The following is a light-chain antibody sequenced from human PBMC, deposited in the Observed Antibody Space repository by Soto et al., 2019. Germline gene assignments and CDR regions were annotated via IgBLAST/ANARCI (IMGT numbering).Light chain of an antibody. V-gene: IGKV1-5*03. CDR1: ESISRW. J-gene: IGKJ5*01. CDR3: QQHNSCSIT. Sequence: SHITPSPAALSACVGSRFTMTLRASESISRWLAWYQQKPGKAPKLLIYKASSLESGVPSRFSGSGSGTEFTLTINSLQADDFATYYCQQHNSCSITFGPGTRLEIK. CDR2: KAS.